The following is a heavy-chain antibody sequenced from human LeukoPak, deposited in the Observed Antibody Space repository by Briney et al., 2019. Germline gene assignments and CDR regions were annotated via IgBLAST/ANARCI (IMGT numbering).Heavy chain of an antibody. J-gene: IGHJ4*02. CDR1: GYTFTGYY. CDR2: IIPIFGTA. V-gene: IGHV1-69*06. CDR3: ARGSGRSSYDY. Sequence: SVKVSCKASGYTFTGYYMHWVRQAPGQGLEWMGGIIPIFGTANYAQKFQGRVTITADKSTSTAYMELSSLRSEDTAVYYCARGSGRSSYDYWGQGTLVTVSS. D-gene: IGHD2-15*01.